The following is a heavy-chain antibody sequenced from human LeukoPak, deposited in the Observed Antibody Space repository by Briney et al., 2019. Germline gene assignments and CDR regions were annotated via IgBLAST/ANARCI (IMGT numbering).Heavy chain of an antibody. J-gene: IGHJ4*02. CDR1: GASITTYS. Sequence: SETLSLTCIVSGASITTYSWNWLRQSPGKGLEWIGYFSLGGSGTTSYTSSLRSRVTISRDTSKNQLSLKLSSVTAADTAVYYCARGGSYHLPGDYWGQGTLVTDSS. V-gene: IGHV4-59*12. CDR3: ARGGSYHLPGDY. D-gene: IGHD1-26*01. CDR2: FSLGGSGTT.